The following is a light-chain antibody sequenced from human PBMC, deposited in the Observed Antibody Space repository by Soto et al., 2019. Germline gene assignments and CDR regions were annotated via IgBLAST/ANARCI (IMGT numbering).Light chain of an antibody. V-gene: IGLV2-14*01. Sequence: QSALTQPASVSGSPGQSITISCTGTSSDVGGYNHVAWYQQYPGKAPKLIIYEVSDRPSGVSNRFSGSKSGNTASLSISGLQPEDEADYYCSSYKSVSTLVFGGGTKVTVL. J-gene: IGLJ2*01. CDR1: SSDVGGYNH. CDR2: EVS. CDR3: SSYKSVSTLV.